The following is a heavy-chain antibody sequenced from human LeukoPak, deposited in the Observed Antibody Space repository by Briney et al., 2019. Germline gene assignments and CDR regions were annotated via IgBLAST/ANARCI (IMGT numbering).Heavy chain of an antibody. CDR2: INHSGST. V-gene: IGHV4-34*01. CDR1: GGSFSSYY. J-gene: IGHJ4*02. Sequence: PSETLSLPCAVNGGSFSSYYWSWIRQPQGKGLEWIGEINHSGSTNYNPSLKSRVTISVDTSKNQFSLKLSSVTAADTAVYYCARGHRRLRFLEWRLDYWGQGTLVTVSS. D-gene: IGHD3-3*01. CDR3: ARGHRRLRFLEWRLDY.